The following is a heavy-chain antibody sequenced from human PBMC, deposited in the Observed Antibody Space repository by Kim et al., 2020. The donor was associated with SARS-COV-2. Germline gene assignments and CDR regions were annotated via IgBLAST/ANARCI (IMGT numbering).Heavy chain of an antibody. CDR2: IWYDGSNK. J-gene: IGHJ4*02. CDR1: GFTFSSYG. CDR3: AREDIVVVPAIDY. Sequence: GGSLRLSCAASGFTFSSYGMHWVRQAPGKGLEWVAVIWYDGSNKYYADSVKGRFTISRDNSKNTLYLQMNSLRAEDTAVHYCAREDIVVVPAIDYWGQGTLVTVSS. V-gene: IGHV3-33*01. D-gene: IGHD2-2*01.